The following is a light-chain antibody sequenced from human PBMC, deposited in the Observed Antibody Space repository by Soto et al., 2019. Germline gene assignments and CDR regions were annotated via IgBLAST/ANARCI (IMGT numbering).Light chain of an antibody. Sequence: QSVLTQPPSASGSPGQSVTISCTGTSSDIGGNNYVSWYQQHPGKAPKLMIYEVTKRPSGVPDRFSGSMSGNTASLTVSGLQAEDEADYYCSSYGGSYSDVVFGGGTKLTVL. CDR1: SSDIGGNNY. V-gene: IGLV2-8*01. CDR2: EVT. J-gene: IGLJ2*01. CDR3: SSYGGSYSDVV.